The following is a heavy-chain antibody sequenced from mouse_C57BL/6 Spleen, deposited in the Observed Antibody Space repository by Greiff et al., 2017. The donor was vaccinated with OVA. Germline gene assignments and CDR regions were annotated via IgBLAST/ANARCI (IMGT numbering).Heavy chain of an antibody. V-gene: IGHV1-69*01. CDR3: ARVGLYYGNSYAMDY. D-gene: IGHD2-1*01. CDR2: IDPSDSYT. Sequence: QVQLQQPGAELVMPGASVKLSCKASGYTFTSYWMHWVKQRPGQGLEWIGEIDPSDSYTNYNQKFKGKSTLTVDKSSGTAYMQLSSLTSEDSAVYYCARVGLYYGNSYAMDYWGQGTSVTVSS. CDR1: GYTFTSYW. J-gene: IGHJ4*01.